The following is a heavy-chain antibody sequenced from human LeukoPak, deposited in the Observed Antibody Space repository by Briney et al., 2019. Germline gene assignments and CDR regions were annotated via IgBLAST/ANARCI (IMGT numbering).Heavy chain of an antibody. V-gene: IGHV3-53*01. CDR1: GFTISSNY. CDR3: ARGSTYYDFWSGYYVDPIWFDP. J-gene: IGHJ5*02. Sequence: GGSLRLSCAVSGFTISSNYMSWVRQAPGKGLEWVSILYSGGDIYYADFVRGRFTISRDNSRNTLFLQMNTLRVEDSAVYYCARGSTYYDFWSGYYVDPIWFDPWGQGTLVTVSS. D-gene: IGHD3-3*01. CDR2: LYSGGDI.